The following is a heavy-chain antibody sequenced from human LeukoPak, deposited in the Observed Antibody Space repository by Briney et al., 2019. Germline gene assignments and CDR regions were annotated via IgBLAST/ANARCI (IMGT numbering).Heavy chain of an antibody. Sequence: TGGSLRLSCAASGFTFSSYGMHWVRQAPGKGLEWVAVISYDGSNKYYADSVKGRFTISRDNSKNTLYLQMNSLRAEDTAVYYCANADYYGSGSYWHYYYYGMDVWGQGTTVTVSS. J-gene: IGHJ6*02. D-gene: IGHD3-10*01. CDR1: GFTFSSYG. CDR3: ANADYYGSGSYWHYYYYGMDV. CDR2: ISYDGSNK. V-gene: IGHV3-30*18.